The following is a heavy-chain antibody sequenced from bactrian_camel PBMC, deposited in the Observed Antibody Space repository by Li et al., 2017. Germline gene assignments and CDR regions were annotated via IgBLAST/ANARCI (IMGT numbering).Heavy chain of an antibody. V-gene: IGHV3S1*01. CDR1: GFTFTDYR. D-gene: IGHD2*01. J-gene: IGHJ4*01. CDR2: ISSRGGIA. Sequence: VQLVESGGGLVQPGGSLRLSCATSGFTFTDYRIYWVRHTPGRGIEWVSTISSRGGIAGYADSVKGRFTISRDDPRNTLSLQMNSLRTDDTAVYYCATGSYCSGGYCRYNYWGQGTQVTVS. CDR3: ATGSYCSGGYCRYNY.